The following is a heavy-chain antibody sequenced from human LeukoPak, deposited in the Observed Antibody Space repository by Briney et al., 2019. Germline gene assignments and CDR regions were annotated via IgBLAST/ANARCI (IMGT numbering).Heavy chain of an antibody. CDR1: GFTVSSNY. J-gene: IGHJ4*02. V-gene: IGHV3-53*01. Sequence: GGSLRLSCAASGFTVSSNYMSWVRQASGKGLEWASVIYSGGLTYHADSVRGRFTISRDNPKNTVYLQMNRLRVEDTAVYYCASGVSGAFDYWGQGILVTVSS. CDR3: ASGVSGAFDY. CDR2: IYSGGLT. D-gene: IGHD6-13*01.